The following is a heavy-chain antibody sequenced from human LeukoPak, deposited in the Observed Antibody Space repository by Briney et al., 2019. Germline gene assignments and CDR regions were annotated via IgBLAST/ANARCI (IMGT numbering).Heavy chain of an antibody. Sequence: ASVKVSCKASGHSFTAYYMHWVRQAPGQGLEWMGWISPKSGGTHFPQKFQGRVTMTSDTSITTAYMELSRLGYDDTVVYYCARGVTYGSGRFYYYYMDVWGEGTTVTVSS. D-gene: IGHD3-10*01. CDR2: ISPKSGGT. CDR1: GHSFTAYY. J-gene: IGHJ6*03. CDR3: ARGVTYGSGRFYYYYMDV. V-gene: IGHV1-2*02.